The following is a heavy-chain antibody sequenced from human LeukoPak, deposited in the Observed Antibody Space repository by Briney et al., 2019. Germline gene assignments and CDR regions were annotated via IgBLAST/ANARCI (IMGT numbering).Heavy chain of an antibody. J-gene: IGHJ3*02. CDR1: GFTFSSYA. D-gene: IGHD2-8*01. Sequence: PGGSLRLSCAASGFTFSSYAMSWVRQAPGKGLEWVSAIIGSGGSTYYADSVKGRFTISRDNSKNTLYLQMNSLRAEDTAVYYCAKELGYCTNGVCYLNDAFDIWGQGTMVTVSS. CDR3: AKELGYCTNGVCYLNDAFDI. V-gene: IGHV3-23*01. CDR2: IIGSGGST.